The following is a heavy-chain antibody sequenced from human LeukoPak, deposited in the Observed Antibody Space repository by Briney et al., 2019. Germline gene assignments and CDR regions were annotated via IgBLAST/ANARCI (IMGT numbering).Heavy chain of an antibody. V-gene: IGHV4-39*07. J-gene: IGHJ6*03. Sequence: SETLSLTCTVSGGSISSSSYYWGWIRQPPGKGLEWIGSIYYSGSTYYNPSLKSRFTISVDTSKNQFSLKLSSVTAADTAVYYCARGGYDFWSGSPPRLYYYYYYMDVWGKGTTVTVSS. CDR2: IYYSGST. CDR3: ARGGYDFWSGSPPRLYYYYYYMDV. D-gene: IGHD3-3*01. CDR1: GGSISSSSYY.